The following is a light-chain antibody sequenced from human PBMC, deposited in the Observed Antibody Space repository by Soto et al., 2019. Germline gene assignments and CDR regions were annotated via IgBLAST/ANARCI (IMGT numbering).Light chain of an antibody. CDR2: DAS. J-gene: IGKJ1*01. Sequence: ILMTQSPATLSVSPGERATLSCRASQSVSKNLAWYQQKPGQAPRLLIYDASTRATGIPARFSGSGSGTEFTLTISGLQSEDFAVYYCQQYNYWPPWTFGQGTKVEIK. CDR1: QSVSKN. V-gene: IGKV3-15*01. CDR3: QQYNYWPPWT.